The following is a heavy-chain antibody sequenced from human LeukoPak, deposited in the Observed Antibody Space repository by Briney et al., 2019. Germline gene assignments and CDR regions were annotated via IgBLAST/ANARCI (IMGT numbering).Heavy chain of an antibody. D-gene: IGHD6-19*01. V-gene: IGHV1-18*01. CDR2: ISAYNGNT. J-gene: IGHJ4*02. CDR3: ARDPIAVAGAHYFDY. CDR1: GYTFTSYG. Sequence: ASVKVCCMASGYTFTSYGISWVRQAPGQGLEWMGWISAYNGNTNYAQKLQGRVTMTTDTSTSTAYMELRSLRSDDTAVYYCARDPIAVAGAHYFDYWGEGPLVTVSS.